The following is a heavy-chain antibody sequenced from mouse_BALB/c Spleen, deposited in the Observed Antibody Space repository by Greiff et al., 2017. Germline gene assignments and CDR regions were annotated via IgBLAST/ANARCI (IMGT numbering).Heavy chain of an antibody. D-gene: IGHD2-3*01. CDR3: ARGDGYLIYAMDY. CDR2: IFPGSGNT. J-gene: IGHJ4*01. CDR1: GYSFTSYY. Sequence: VKLMESGPELVKPGASVKISCKASGYSFTSYYIHWVKQRPGQGLEWIGWIFPGSGNTKYNEKFKGKATLTADTSSSTAYMQLSSLTSEDSAVYFCARGDGYLIYAMDYWGQGTSVTVSS. V-gene: IGHV1-66*01.